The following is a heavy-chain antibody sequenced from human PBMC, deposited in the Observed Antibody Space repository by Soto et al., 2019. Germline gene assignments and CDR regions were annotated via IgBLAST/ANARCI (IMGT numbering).Heavy chain of an antibody. D-gene: IGHD3-10*01. CDR3: ARVRFGEWGYARCV. CDR2: ISSSGSSI. J-gene: IGHJ6*02. CDR1: GLTFSDCY. V-gene: IGHV3-11*01. Sequence: QVQLVESGGGLVKPGGSLRLSCAASGLTFSDCYMNWIRQAPGKGLEWVSYISSSGSSINYAGSVKGRFTISRDNAKNSLDLQRNSLRAGDTARDYWARVRFGEWGYARCVWGQVTTVTVAS.